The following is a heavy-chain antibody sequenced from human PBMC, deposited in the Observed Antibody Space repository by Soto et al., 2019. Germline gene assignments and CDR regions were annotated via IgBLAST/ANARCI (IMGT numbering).Heavy chain of an antibody. CDR2: IYYSGST. Sequence: PSETLSLTCTVSGGSISSSSYYWGWIRQPPGKGLEWIGSIYYSGSTYYNPSLKSRVTISVDTSKNQFSLKLSSVTAADTAVYYCARLMGGERQWLERPNGNYFDYWGQGTLVTVSS. V-gene: IGHV4-39*01. CDR3: ARLMGGERQWLERPNGNYFDY. J-gene: IGHJ4*02. D-gene: IGHD6-19*01. CDR1: GGSISSSSYY.